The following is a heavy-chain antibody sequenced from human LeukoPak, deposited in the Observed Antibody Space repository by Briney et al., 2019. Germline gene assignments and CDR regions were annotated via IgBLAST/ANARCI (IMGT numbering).Heavy chain of an antibody. D-gene: IGHD3-3*02. Sequence: SQTLSLTCTVSGGSISSGGYYWSWIRQPPGKGLEWIGEINHSGSTNYNPSLKSRVTISVDTSKNQFSLKLSSVTAADTAVYYCARLLAPRPYYYMDVWGKGTTVTVSS. V-gene: IGHV4-30-2*01. CDR1: GGSISSGGYY. CDR2: INHSGST. J-gene: IGHJ6*03. CDR3: ARLLAPRPYYYMDV.